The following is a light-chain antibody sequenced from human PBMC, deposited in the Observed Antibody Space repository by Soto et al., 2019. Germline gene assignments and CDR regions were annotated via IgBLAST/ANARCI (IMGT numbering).Light chain of an antibody. CDR2: EGT. J-gene: IGLJ1*01. CDR1: SSDVGSYNL. V-gene: IGLV2-23*01. Sequence: QSALTQPASVSASPGQSITIPCTGTSSDVGSYNLVSWFQQHPGKVPKLLIYEGTKRPSGLSDRFSGSKSGTTASLTISGLQAEDEAHYYCETWDSYSHVFGTGTKLTVL. CDR3: ETWDSYSHV.